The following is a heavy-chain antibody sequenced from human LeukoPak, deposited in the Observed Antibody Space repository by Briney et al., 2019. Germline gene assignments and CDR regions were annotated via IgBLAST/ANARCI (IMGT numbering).Heavy chain of an antibody. J-gene: IGHJ4*02. CDR3: ASAHGYSSSWYVV. Sequence: GSLRLSCAASGFTFSSYAMSWVRQPPGKGLEWIGEINHSGSTNYNPSLKSRVTISVDTSKNQFSLKLSSVTAADTAVYYCASAHGYSSSWYVVWGQGTLVTVSS. V-gene: IGHV4-34*01. D-gene: IGHD6-13*01. CDR1: GFTFSSYA. CDR2: INHSGST.